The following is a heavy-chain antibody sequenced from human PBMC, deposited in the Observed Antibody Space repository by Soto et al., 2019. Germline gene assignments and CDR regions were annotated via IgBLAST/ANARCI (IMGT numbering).Heavy chain of an antibody. D-gene: IGHD3-16*01. CDR3: ARDYGGAWYFDL. CDR1: GGSISSGGYC. CDR2: TKYSVST. V-gene: IGHV4-31*03. J-gene: IGHJ2*01. Sequence: QVQLQESGPGLVKPSQTLSLTCTVSGGSISSGGYCWSWIRQHPGKGVEWIGYTKYSVSTYYNQSRKSRVTISVDTSKNLYSLKLSSVTAADTAVYYCARDYGGAWYFDLWGRGTLVTVSS.